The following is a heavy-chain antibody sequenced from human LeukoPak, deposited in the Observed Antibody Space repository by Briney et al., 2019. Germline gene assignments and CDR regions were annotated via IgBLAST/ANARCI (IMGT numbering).Heavy chain of an antibody. J-gene: IGHJ4*02. CDR1: GFTFSSYT. Sequence: PGGSLRLSCAASGFTFSSYTMDWVRQAPGKGLEWVSAISGSGGSTYYADSVKVRFTISRDNSKNTLYLQMNSLRAEDTAVYYCAKMTGYSYGFFDSWGQEPLVTVSS. CDR3: AKMTGYSYGFFDS. V-gene: IGHV3-23*01. D-gene: IGHD5-18*01. CDR2: ISGSGGST.